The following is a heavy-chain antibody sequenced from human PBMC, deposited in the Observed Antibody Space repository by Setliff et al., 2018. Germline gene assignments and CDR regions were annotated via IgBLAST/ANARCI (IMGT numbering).Heavy chain of an antibody. CDR2: IFARGSM. CDR1: GGSISSGNYY. V-gene: IGHV4-61*09. J-gene: IGHJ3*02. CDR3: ARGDYYDSSAYSPDTFDI. Sequence: PSETLSLTCTVSGGSISSGNYYWIWIRQPAGKALEWLGHIFARGSMNYNPSLRSRITISQDRSENQFSLTLSSVTAADTAVYYCARGDYYDSSAYSPDTFDIWGQGTMVTVSS. D-gene: IGHD3-22*01.